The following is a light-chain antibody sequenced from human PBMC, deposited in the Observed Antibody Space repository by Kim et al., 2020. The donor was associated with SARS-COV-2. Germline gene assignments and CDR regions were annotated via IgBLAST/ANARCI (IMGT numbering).Light chain of an antibody. CDR1: HILLYSSNNKNY. CDR2: WAS. V-gene: IGKV4-1*01. CDR3: QQYYETPAT. Sequence: DIVMTQSPDFLTVSLGETVTINCKSSHILLYSSNNKNYLAWYQQKPGQPPKLLLYWASTRQSGVPDRFSGSGSGTHFTLTLSNLQAEDVAVYYCQQYYETPATFGQGTKLEI. J-gene: IGKJ2*01.